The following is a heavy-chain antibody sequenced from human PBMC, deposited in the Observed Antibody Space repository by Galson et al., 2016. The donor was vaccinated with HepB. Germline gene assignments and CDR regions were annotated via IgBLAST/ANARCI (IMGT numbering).Heavy chain of an antibody. J-gene: IGHJ1*01. CDR2: IWSDGSNK. D-gene: IGHD1-26*01. V-gene: IGHV3-33*01. CDR1: GFSFSSYG. CDR3: ARGRIVGATRVAEYFQH. Sequence: SLRLSCAASGFSFSSYGMHWVRQSPGKGLEWVALIWSDGSNKYYADSVKGRFTVSRDNSKNTLYLQMNSPRAEDTAVYYCARGRIVGATRVAEYFQHWGQGTLLTVSS.